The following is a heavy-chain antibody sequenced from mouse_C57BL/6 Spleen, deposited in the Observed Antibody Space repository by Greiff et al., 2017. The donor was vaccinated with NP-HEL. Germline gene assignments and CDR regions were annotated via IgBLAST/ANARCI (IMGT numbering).Heavy chain of an antibody. Sequence: QVQLQQPGTELVKPGASVKLSCKASGYTFTSYWMHWVKQRPGQGLEWMGNINPSNGGTNYNEKFKSKPTLTVDKSSSTAYMQLSSLTSEDSAVYYCAIYYYGSRGFAYWGQGTLVTVSA. D-gene: IGHD1-1*01. CDR3: AIYYYGSRGFAY. CDR1: GYTFTSYW. V-gene: IGHV1-53*01. CDR2: INPSNGGT. J-gene: IGHJ3*01.